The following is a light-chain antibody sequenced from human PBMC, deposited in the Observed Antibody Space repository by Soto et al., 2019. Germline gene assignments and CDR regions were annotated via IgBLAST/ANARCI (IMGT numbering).Light chain of an antibody. V-gene: IGKV3-15*01. Sequence: EIVMTQSPDNLSVSLGQGATLSCRASQPISRNLAWYQQKPGQAPRLLIYGASTRATDIPGRFSGGGSGTEFTLTISSLQSEDFAIDFCQQYNTWPRTFGQGTKVEVK. CDR3: QQYNTWPRT. CDR1: QPISRN. CDR2: GAS. J-gene: IGKJ1*01.